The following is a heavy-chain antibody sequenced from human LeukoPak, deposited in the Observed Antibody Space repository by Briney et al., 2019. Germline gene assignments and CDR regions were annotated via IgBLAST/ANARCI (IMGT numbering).Heavy chain of an antibody. Sequence: GGSLRLSCAASGFTFSSYWMSWPRQAPGKGLEWVANIKQDGSEKYYVDSVKGRFTTSRDNAKNSLYLQMNSLRAEDTAVYYCARDRFGIAARPFDYWGQGTLVTVSS. CDR1: GFTFSSYW. CDR2: IKQDGSEK. V-gene: IGHV3-7*01. J-gene: IGHJ4*02. CDR3: ARDRFGIAARPFDY. D-gene: IGHD6-6*01.